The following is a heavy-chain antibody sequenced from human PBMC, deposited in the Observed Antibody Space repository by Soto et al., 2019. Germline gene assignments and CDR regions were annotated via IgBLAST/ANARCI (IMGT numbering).Heavy chain of an antibody. J-gene: IGHJ4*02. Sequence: QVQLVQSGAEVRTPGASVKVSCKASGYTFTSYDINWVRQATGQGPDWMGWMNPDSGNTGYVQKFQGRVTMTRSTAISTAYMELSSLRSEDTAVYYCARSVGCSNVTFDYWGQGTLVTVSS. D-gene: IGHD6-19*01. CDR2: MNPDSGNT. CDR1: GYTFTSYD. V-gene: IGHV1-8*01. CDR3: ARSVGCSNVTFDY.